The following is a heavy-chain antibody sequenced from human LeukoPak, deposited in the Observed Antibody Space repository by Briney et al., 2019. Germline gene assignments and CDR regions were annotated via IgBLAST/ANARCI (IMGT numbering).Heavy chain of an antibody. D-gene: IGHD1-14*01. CDR1: GFTFSSYA. Sequence: GGSLRCSCAASGFTFSSYAMHWVRQAPGKGLEWVAVISYDGSNKYYAVSVKGRFTISRDNSKNTLYLQMNTLRAEDTAVYYCATGITLDYWGQGTLVTVSS. V-gene: IGHV3-30*04. CDR3: ATGITLDY. CDR2: ISYDGSNK. J-gene: IGHJ4*02.